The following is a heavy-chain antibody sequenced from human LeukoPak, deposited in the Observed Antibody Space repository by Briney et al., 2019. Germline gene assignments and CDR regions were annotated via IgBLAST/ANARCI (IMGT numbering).Heavy chain of an antibody. J-gene: IGHJ4*02. CDR2: IDWDDDK. CDR1: GFSLTTSGMC. V-gene: IGHV2-70*12. Sequence: ESGPTLVNPTQTLTVTCTFSGFSLTTSGMCVSWIRQPPGKALEWLALIDWDDDKSYCTSLKTRLTISRDTSRNQVVLTMTNMDPVDTATYYCARGSSHGFDYWGQGTLVTVSS. CDR3: ARGSSHGFDY.